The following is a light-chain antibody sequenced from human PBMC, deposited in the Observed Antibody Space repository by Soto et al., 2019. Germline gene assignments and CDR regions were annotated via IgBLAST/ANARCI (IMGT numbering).Light chain of an antibody. J-gene: IGKJ4*01. CDR2: DAS. Sequence: DIQLTQSPSTLSASVGDRVTITCRASQILGSFLAWYQQKPGKAPNLLIYDASSLESGVPSRFSGSGSGTEFTLTITNLQPDDFATYYCQQYNSYWLTFGGGTQVDIK. V-gene: IGKV1-5*01. CDR1: QILGSF. CDR3: QQYNSYWLT.